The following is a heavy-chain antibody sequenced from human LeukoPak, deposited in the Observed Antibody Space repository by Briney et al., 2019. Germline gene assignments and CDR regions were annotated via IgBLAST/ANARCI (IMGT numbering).Heavy chain of an antibody. J-gene: IGHJ5*02. CDR2: ISYDGSNK. CDR3: ARLTYYYGSGGPSWFDP. Sequence: GGSLRLSCAASGFTFSSYAMHWVRQAPGKGLEWVAVISYDGSNKYYADSVKGRFTISRDNAKNSLYLQMNSLRAEDTAVYYCARLTYYYGSGGPSWFDPWGQGTLVTVSS. CDR1: GFTFSSYA. V-gene: IGHV3-30-3*01. D-gene: IGHD3-10*01.